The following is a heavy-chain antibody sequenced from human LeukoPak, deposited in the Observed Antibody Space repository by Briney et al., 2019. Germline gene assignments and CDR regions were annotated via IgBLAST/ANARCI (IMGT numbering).Heavy chain of an antibody. CDR2: ISAHSHTP. V-gene: IGHV1-18*01. Sequence: ASVKVSYPSSGYTFTNYGIGGVRQAPGQGLEWMAWISAHSHTPYFIQNFQGSVTLTTDTSTSTVYMEMRSLTSDDTAVYDCARGGKGWSLDYWGQGTQVTVSS. CDR1: GYTFTNYG. J-gene: IGHJ4*02. D-gene: IGHD6-19*01. CDR3: ARGGKGWSLDY.